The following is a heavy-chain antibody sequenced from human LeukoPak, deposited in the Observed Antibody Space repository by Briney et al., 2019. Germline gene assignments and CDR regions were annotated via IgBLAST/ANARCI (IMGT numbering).Heavy chain of an antibody. J-gene: IGHJ4*02. Sequence: SETLSLTCTVSGGSISSGGYYWSWIRQHPGEGLEWIGYIYYSGSTYYNPSLKSRVTISVDTSKNQFSLKLSSVTAADTAVYYCARLGDSSGYYGDDLYDFDYWGQGTLVTVSS. D-gene: IGHD3-22*01. V-gene: IGHV4-31*03. CDR3: ARLGDSSGYYGDDLYDFDY. CDR1: GGSISSGGYY. CDR2: IYYSGST.